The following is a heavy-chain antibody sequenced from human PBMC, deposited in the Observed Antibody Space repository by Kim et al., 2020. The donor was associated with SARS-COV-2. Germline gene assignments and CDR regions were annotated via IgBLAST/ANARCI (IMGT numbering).Heavy chain of an antibody. Sequence: GGSLRLSCTASGFTFSNYAMNWVRQVPGKGLEWVSNIGGSGERTNYADSVRGRFTISRDNSKNTLYLQMNSLRAEDTAVYYCAKMLPGSHHYKHVWGKGT. CDR2: IGGSGERT. D-gene: IGHD2-15*01. J-gene: IGHJ6*03. CDR1: GFTFSNYA. CDR3: AKMLPGSHHYKHV. V-gene: IGHV3-23*01.